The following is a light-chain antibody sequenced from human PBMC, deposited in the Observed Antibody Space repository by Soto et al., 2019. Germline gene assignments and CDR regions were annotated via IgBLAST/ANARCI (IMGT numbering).Light chain of an antibody. CDR2: DAS. CDR1: QSISTY. V-gene: IGKV1-39*01. J-gene: IGKJ5*01. CDR3: QQSYMDPIT. Sequence: DIQMTQSPSSLSASVGNRVTITCRASQSISTYLNWYQKKPGKAPNLLIYDASRLQSGVTSRFSGSGGGTDFTRSISSVQPEDFATYFCQQSYMDPITFGQGTQLEI.